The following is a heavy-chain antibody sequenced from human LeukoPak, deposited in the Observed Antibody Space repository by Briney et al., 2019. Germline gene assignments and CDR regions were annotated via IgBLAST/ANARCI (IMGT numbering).Heavy chain of an antibody. D-gene: IGHD2-8*01. CDR3: ARVFHLMDH. Sequence: GTLRLSCVASGFTFSSYGMSWVRPAPGKGLEWVSAITGSGGSTYYADSVKGRFTISRDNSKNTLYLQMNSLRAEDTAVYYCARVFHLMDHWGQGTLVTVTS. J-gene: IGHJ4*02. CDR1: GFTFSSYG. CDR2: ITGSGGST. V-gene: IGHV3-23*01.